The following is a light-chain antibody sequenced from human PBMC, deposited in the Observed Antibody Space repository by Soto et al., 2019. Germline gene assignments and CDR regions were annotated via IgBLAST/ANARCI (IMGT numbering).Light chain of an antibody. CDR1: QTVNTY. V-gene: IGKV1-39*01. CDR3: QQYHSSSIT. CDR2: AAS. Sequence: DIQMTQSPSSLSASIGDRVTITCRASQTVNTYLHWYQQKPGKAPKLLIYAASNLQSGVPSRFSGSGSGTEFTLTISSLQPDDFATYYCQQYHSSSITFGQGTRLEIK. J-gene: IGKJ5*01.